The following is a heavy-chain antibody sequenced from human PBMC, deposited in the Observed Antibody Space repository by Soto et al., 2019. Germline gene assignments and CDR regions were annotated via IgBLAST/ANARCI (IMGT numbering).Heavy chain of an antibody. V-gene: IGHV3-30*16. Sequence: RRRPCAAPGIPLSSYSIHWGRRAPRKGSEGGAIISYDGGNKYYADSVQGRFTISRDNSKNTLYLQMNSLRAGDTAVYHCAREGYCISTSGPGLHYYYGMDVWGQGTSVTVSS. CDR1: GIPLSSYS. CDR2: ISYDGGNK. D-gene: IGHD2-2*01. J-gene: IGHJ6*02. CDR3: AREGYCISTSGPGLHYYYGMDV.